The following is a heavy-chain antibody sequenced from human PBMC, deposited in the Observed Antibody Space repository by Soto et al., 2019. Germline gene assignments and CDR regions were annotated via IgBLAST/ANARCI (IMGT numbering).Heavy chain of an antibody. CDR3: AKDNAQYYYGSGSYRARDWFDP. D-gene: IGHD3-10*01. CDR2: ISYDGSNK. CDR1: GFTFSSYG. V-gene: IGHV3-30*18. J-gene: IGHJ5*02. Sequence: QVQLVESGGGVVQPGRSLRLSCAASGFTFSSYGMHWVRQAPGKGLEWVAVISYDGSNKYYADSVKGRFTISRDNSKNTLYLQMNSLRAEDTAVYYCAKDNAQYYYGSGSYRARDWFDPWGQGTLVTVSS.